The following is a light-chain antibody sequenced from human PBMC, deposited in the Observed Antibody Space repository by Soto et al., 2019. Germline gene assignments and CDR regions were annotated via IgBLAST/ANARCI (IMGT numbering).Light chain of an antibody. CDR2: SNS. CDR1: SSNIGGNI. Sequence: QSVLTQPPSASGTPGQRVTISCSGSSSNIGGNIVNWYQQVPGTAPTLLIYSNSQRPSGVPDRFSGSKSGTSASLAIRGLQSEDEADYYCAAWDDDLNGYVFGPGTKVTVL. V-gene: IGLV1-44*01. CDR3: AAWDDDLNGYV. J-gene: IGLJ1*01.